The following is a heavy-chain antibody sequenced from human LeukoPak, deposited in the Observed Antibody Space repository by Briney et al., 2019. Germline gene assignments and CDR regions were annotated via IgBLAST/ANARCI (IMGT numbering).Heavy chain of an antibody. Sequence: PSETLSLTCTVSGGSIISYTYYWGWIRQPPGKGLEWIGSMSYSGSSYYNPSLKSRVTISLDTSKNQFSLKLTSVTAADTAVYYCARPSNYGSGLGILDWGQGTLVIVSS. J-gene: IGHJ4*02. CDR1: GGSIISYTYY. CDR3: ARPSNYGSGLGILD. CDR2: MSYSGSS. D-gene: IGHD3-10*01. V-gene: IGHV4-39*01.